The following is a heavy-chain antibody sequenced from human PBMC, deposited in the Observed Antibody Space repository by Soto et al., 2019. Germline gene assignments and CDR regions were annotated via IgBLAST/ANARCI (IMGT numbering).Heavy chain of an antibody. J-gene: IGHJ4*02. V-gene: IGHV4-39*01. D-gene: IGHD3-22*01. CDR2: IYYSGST. Sequence: SETLSLTCTVSGGSISSSNYYWGWIRQPPGKGLEWIGNIYYSGSTYYNPSLKSRVTISVDTSKNQFSLNLNSVTAADTAVYYCATHYRWLYYFDSWGQGTLVTVSS. CDR1: GGSISSSNYY. CDR3: ATHYRWLYYFDS.